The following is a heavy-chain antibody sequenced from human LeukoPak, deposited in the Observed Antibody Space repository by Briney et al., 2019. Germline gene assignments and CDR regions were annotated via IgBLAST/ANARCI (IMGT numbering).Heavy chain of an antibody. J-gene: IGHJ3*02. CDR1: GYTFTSYG. CDR2: INPNSGGT. CDR3: ARGVLLWFGESAAAFDI. V-gene: IGHV1-2*02. D-gene: IGHD3-10*01. Sequence: ASVKVSCKASGYTFTSYGISWVRQAPGQGLEWMGWINPNSGGTNYAQKFQGRVTMTRDTSISTAYMELSRPRSDDTAVYYCARGVLLWFGESAAAFDIWGQGTMVTVSS.